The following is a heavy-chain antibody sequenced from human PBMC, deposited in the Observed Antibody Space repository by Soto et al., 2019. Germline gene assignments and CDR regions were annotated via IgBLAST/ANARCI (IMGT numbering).Heavy chain of an antibody. V-gene: IGHV4-31*02. CDR3: VRGVLS. J-gene: IGHJ1*01. CDR1: GGSISSGGYY. CDR2: IHHRGSH. Sequence: QVQLQESGPGLVKASQTLSLTWNVSGGSISSGGYYWTWIRQHPGKGLEWFGNIHHRGSHFYNPSLKSRVSISVDTSKNPFSLKLSSVTAADTAVYFCVRGVLSWGQGTLVTVSS. D-gene: IGHD3-10*01.